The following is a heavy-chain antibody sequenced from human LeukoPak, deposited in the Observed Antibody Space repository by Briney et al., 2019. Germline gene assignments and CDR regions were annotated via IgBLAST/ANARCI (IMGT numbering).Heavy chain of an antibody. CDR2: ISGSGGST. D-gene: IGHD2-2*01. CDR1: AFTCSSYA. J-gene: IGHJ4*02. CDR3: AKDEGCCSSTRCLHFDC. V-gene: IGHV3-23*01. Sequence: PGGSLIISSAAPAFTCSSYAMTRGPHGPGKGLKRVSAISGSGGSTYYEYSVKGRFTISRSHSKTKLYLQMNSLSAEDTAVYYCAKDEGCCSSTRCLHFDCWGQGTLVTVSS.